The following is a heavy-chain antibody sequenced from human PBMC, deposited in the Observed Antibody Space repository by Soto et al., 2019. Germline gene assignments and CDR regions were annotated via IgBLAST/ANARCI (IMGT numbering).Heavy chain of an antibody. V-gene: IGHV1-69*13. Sequence: SVKVSCKASGGTFSSYAISWVRQAPGQGLEWMGGIIPIFGTANYAQKFQGRVTITADESTSTAYMELSSLRSEDTAVYYCARSSHIVVVTAIEGGHYYYYGMDVWGQGTTVTVSS. CDR1: GGTFSSYA. J-gene: IGHJ6*02. CDR2: IIPIFGTA. CDR3: ARSSHIVVVTAIEGGHYYYYGMDV. D-gene: IGHD2-21*02.